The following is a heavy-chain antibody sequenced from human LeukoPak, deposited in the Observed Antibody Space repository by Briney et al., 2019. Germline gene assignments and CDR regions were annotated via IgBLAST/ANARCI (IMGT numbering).Heavy chain of an antibody. CDR1: GGSISSYY. Sequence: SETLSLTCTVSGGSISSYYWSWIRQPPGKGLEWIGYIYYSRSTNYNPSLKSRVTISVDTSKSQFSLKLSSVTAADTAVYYCASSHLSVALFDYWGQGTLVTVSS. D-gene: IGHD2-15*01. V-gene: IGHV4-59*01. CDR2: IYYSRST. CDR3: ASSHLSVALFDY. J-gene: IGHJ4*02.